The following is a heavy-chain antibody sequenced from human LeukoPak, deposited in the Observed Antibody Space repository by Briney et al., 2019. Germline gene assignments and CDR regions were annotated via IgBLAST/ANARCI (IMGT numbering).Heavy chain of an antibody. J-gene: IGHJ4*02. V-gene: IGHV1-69*05. D-gene: IGHD1-26*01. CDR2: IIPIFGTA. CDR1: GGTFSSYA. CDR3: ARGDGSYYFPLFDY. Sequence: ASVKVSCKASGGTFSSYAISWVRQAPGQGLEWMGGIIPIFGTANYAQKFQGRVTITTDESTSTAYMELSSLRSEDTAVYYCARGDGSYYFPLFDYWGQGTLVTVSS.